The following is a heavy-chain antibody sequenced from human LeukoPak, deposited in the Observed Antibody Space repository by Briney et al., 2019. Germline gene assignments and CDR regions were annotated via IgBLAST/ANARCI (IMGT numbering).Heavy chain of an antibody. V-gene: IGHV3-30*03. Sequence: PGGSLRDSCAASGFSFSSSGTYSVRQAPGKGLEWVAVISYDGSNKYYADSVKGRFTISRDNSKNTLYLQMNSLRAEDTAVYYCTCLVTTWKEIDYFDFWGQGTLVTVSS. CDR3: TCLVTTWKEIDYFDF. CDR1: GFSFSSSG. CDR2: ISYDGSNK. J-gene: IGHJ4*02. D-gene: IGHD4-17*01.